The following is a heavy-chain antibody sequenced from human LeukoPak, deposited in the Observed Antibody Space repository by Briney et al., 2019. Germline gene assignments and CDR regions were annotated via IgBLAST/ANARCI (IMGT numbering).Heavy chain of an antibody. Sequence: QPGGSLRLSCAASGFTFSSYWMHWVRQAPGKGLEWVSAISDSGGSTYYADSVKGRFTISRDKSKNTLYLQMNSLRAEDTAVYYCAKHLAVGGYSYGPFDYWGQGTLVTVSS. V-gene: IGHV3-23*01. CDR2: ISDSGGST. CDR3: AKHLAVGGYSYGPFDY. D-gene: IGHD5-18*01. CDR1: GFTFSSYW. J-gene: IGHJ4*02.